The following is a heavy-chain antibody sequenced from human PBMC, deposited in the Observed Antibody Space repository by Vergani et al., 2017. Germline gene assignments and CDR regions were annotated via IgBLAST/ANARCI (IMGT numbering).Heavy chain of an antibody. J-gene: IGHJ6*02. Sequence: QVQLVQSGAEVKKPGASVKVSCKASGYTFTGYYMHWVRQAPVQGLEWMGWINPNSGGTNYAQKFQGRVTMTRDTSISTAYMELSRLRSDDTAVYYCARGSYYGDYAYSDGMDVWGQGTTVTVSS. CDR3: ARGSYYGDYAYSDGMDV. V-gene: IGHV1-2*02. CDR2: INPNSGGT. D-gene: IGHD4-17*01. CDR1: GYTFTGYY.